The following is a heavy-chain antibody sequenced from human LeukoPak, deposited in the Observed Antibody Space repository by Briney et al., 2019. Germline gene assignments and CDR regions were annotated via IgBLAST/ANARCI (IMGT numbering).Heavy chain of an antibody. Sequence: SETLSLTCTVSGXSISSSGYYWGWXRQPPGKGLEWIGSIYSSGRMNYNPSLRSRVTIFVDTSKNQFSLNLSSVTAADTAVYYCARHSQAMTPGWFEPWGQGTLVTVSS. CDR1: GXSISSSGYY. CDR3: ARHSQAMTPGWFEP. CDR2: IYSSGRM. J-gene: IGHJ5*02. V-gene: IGHV4-39*01. D-gene: IGHD5-18*01.